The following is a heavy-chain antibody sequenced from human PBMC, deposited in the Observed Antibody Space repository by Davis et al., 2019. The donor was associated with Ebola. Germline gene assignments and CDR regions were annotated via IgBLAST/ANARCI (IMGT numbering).Heavy chain of an antibody. Sequence: GESLKISCVASGFTFNSYAMHWVRQAPGKGLEWVAVISYDGVNKYYADSVKGRFTISRDNSKNTLYLQMNSLRAEDTAVYYCAKDYPGRYIFETWGRGTLVTVSS. D-gene: IGHD3-16*02. CDR2: ISYDGVNK. CDR3: AKDYPGRYIFET. V-gene: IGHV3-30*04. J-gene: IGHJ1*01. CDR1: GFTFNSYA.